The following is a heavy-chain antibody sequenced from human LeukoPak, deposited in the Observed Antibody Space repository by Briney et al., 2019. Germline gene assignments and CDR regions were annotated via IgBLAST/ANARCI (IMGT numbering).Heavy chain of an antibody. V-gene: IGHV3-11*04. CDR1: GFTFSDYY. D-gene: IGHD3-22*01. J-gene: IGHJ4*02. CDR3: AREEYDSSGYSFDY. Sequence: GGSLRLSCAASGFTFSDYYMSWIRQAPGKGLEWVSYISGSGSTIYYADSVKGRFTISRDNAKSSLYLQMNSLRAEDTAVYYCAREEYDSSGYSFDYWGQGTLVTVSS. CDR2: ISGSGSTI.